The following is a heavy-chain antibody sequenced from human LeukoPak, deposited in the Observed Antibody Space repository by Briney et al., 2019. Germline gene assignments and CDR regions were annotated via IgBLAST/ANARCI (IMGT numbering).Heavy chain of an antibody. V-gene: IGHV3-7*01. CDR3: VRDSYSRDLDY. D-gene: IGHD3-22*01. Sequence: GGPLRLSCAASAFTFSSYWMSWVRQAPGKGLEWVANIKEDGSEQYYVDSLKGRFTISRDNAKNSLYLQMNSLRAEDTAVYYCVRDSYSRDLDYWGQGTLVTVSS. CDR1: AFTFSSYW. CDR2: IKEDGSEQ. J-gene: IGHJ4*02.